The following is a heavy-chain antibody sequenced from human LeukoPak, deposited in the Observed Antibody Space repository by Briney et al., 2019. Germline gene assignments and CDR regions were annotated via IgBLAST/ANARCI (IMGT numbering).Heavy chain of an antibody. Sequence: PSETLSLTCAVDGGSFGAFYWAWIRQSPGKGPEWIGEIMYRGNTNHNPSLRSRVSMSVDTSKNELSLRLTSVTAADTGIYYCARSGETDLGYFDIWGRGSLVTVSS. CDR1: GGSFGAFY. J-gene: IGHJ2*01. CDR3: ARSGETDLGYFDI. D-gene: IGHD3-10*01. CDR2: IMYRGNT. V-gene: IGHV4-34*12.